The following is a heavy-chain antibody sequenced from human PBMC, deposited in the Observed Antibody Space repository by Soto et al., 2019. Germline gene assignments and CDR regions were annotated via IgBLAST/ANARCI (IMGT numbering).Heavy chain of an antibody. J-gene: IGHJ5*02. CDR2: IDWDDDK. Sequence: SGPTLVNPTQTLTLTCTFSGFSLSTSGMRVSWIRQPPGKALEWLARIDWDDDKFYSTSLKTRLTISKDTSKNQVVLTMTNMDPVDTATYYCARITSSPEGDWFDPWGQGTLVTVSS. CDR3: ARITSSPEGDWFDP. CDR1: GFSLSTSGMR. D-gene: IGHD2-2*01. V-gene: IGHV2-70*04.